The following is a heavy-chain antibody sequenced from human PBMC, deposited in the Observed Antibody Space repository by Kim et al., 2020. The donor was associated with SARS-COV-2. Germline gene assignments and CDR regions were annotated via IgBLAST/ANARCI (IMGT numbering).Heavy chain of an antibody. V-gene: IGHV4-31*02. J-gene: IGHJ4*02. D-gene: IGHD3-16*02. CDR3: ARDKCLGELSCTLDY. Sequence: PSLKSRVTISVDTSKNQFSLKLSSVTAADTAVYYCARDKCLGELSCTLDYWGQGTLVTVSS.